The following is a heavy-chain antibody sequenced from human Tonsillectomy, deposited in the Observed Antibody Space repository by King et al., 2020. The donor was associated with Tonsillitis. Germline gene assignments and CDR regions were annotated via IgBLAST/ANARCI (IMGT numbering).Heavy chain of an antibody. CDR1: GGPISSSSYY. D-gene: IGHD1-26*01. CDR3: ARRIVGASGHFDY. Sequence: QLQESGPGLVKPSETLSLTCTVSGGPISSSSYYWGWIRQPPGKGLEWIGNIYYSGSTYYNPSLKSRVTISVDTSKNQFSLKLSSVTAADTAVYYCARRIVGASGHFDYWGKGTLVTVSS. J-gene: IGHJ4*02. CDR2: IYYSGST. V-gene: IGHV4-39*01.